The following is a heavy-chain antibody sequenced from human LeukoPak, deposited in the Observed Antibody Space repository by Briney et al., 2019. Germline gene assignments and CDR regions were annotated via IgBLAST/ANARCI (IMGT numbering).Heavy chain of an antibody. CDR3: ARYSGSYYKGYY. V-gene: IGHV3-23*01. CDR2: ISGSGGST. CDR1: GFTFSSYA. D-gene: IGHD3-10*01. Sequence: GSLRPSCAASGFTFSSYAMSWVRQAPGKGLEWVSAISGSGGSTYYADSVKGRFTISRDNSKNTLYLQMNSLRAEDTAVYYCARYSGSYYKGYYWGQGTLVTVSS. J-gene: IGHJ4*02.